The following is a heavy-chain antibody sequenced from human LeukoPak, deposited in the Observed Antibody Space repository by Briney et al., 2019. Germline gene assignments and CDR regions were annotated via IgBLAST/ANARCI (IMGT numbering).Heavy chain of an antibody. J-gene: IGHJ4*02. Sequence: GGSLRLSCAASGFTFSDYYVTWIRQAPGKGLEWVSCISSSGSTIFYADSVKGRFTISRDNAKSSLFLQMNSLRAEDTAVYYCARVNRLTAIQELDYWGQGTLVTVSS. CDR1: GFTFSDYY. V-gene: IGHV3-11*01. CDR2: ISSSGSTI. CDR3: ARVNRLTAIQELDY. D-gene: IGHD2-21*02.